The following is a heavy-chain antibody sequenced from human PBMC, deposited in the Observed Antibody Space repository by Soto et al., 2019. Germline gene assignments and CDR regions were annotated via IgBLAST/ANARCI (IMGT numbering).Heavy chain of an antibody. Sequence: SVKVSCKASGGTFSSYTISWVRQAPGQGLEWMGRIIPILGIANYAQKFQGRVTITADKSTSTAYMELSSLRSEDTAVYYCASENYYDSSGYYSLFDYWGQGTLVTVSS. D-gene: IGHD3-22*01. CDR2: IIPILGIA. V-gene: IGHV1-69*02. CDR3: ASENYYDSSGYYSLFDY. CDR1: GGTFSSYT. J-gene: IGHJ4*02.